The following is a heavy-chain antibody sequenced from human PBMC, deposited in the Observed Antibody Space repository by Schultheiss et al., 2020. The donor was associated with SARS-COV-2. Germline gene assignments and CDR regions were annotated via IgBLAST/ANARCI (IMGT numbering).Heavy chain of an antibody. D-gene: IGHD3-10*01. CDR3: ARGSITMVQGVIPFDY. J-gene: IGHJ4*02. CDR1: GGSFSGYY. Sequence: SETLSLTCAVYGGSFSGYYWSWIRQPPGKGLEWIGSIYYSGSTYYNPSLKSRVTISVDTSKNQFSLKLSSVTAADTAVYYCARGSITMVQGVIPFDYWGQGTLVTVSS. V-gene: IGHV4-34*01. CDR2: IYYSGST.